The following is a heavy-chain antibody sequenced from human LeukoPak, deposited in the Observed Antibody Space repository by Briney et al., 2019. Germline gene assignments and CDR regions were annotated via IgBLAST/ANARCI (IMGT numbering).Heavy chain of an antibody. D-gene: IGHD3-16*01. CDR1: GFTVSSHY. V-gene: IGHV3-66*01. CDR2: LYSDGTT. CDR3: AQDIPIEQVPGLGPGS. J-gene: IGHJ4*02. Sequence: GGSLRLSCAASGFTVSSHYMNWVRQAPGKGLQWVSVLYSDGTTYCADSVKGRFTISRDNSKNTAFLQMSGLRTEDTAVYFCAQDIPIEQVPGLGPGSWGRGTLVTVSS.